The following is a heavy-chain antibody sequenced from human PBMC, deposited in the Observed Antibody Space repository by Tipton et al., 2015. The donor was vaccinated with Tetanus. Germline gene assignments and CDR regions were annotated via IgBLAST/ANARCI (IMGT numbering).Heavy chain of an antibody. Sequence: QSGAEVKKPGSSVKVSCKASGGTFSSYAISWVRQAPGQGLEWMGGIIPIFGTANYAQKFRGRVTITADESTSTAYMELSSLRSEDAAVYYCARVSREGPELELDAFDIWGQGTMVTVSS. J-gene: IGHJ3*02. CDR1: GGTFSSYA. CDR3: ARVSREGPELELDAFDI. D-gene: IGHD1-7*01. V-gene: IGHV1-69*01. CDR2: IIPIFGTA.